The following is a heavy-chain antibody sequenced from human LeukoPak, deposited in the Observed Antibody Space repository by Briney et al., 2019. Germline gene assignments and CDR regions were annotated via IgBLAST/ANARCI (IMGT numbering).Heavy chain of an antibody. Sequence: SETLSLTCTVSGGSISSYYWSWIRQPPGKGLEWIGYIYYSGSTNYNPSLKSRVTISVDTSKNQFSLKLSSVTAADTAVYYCARYSPVVAATYWYFDLWARGTLVTVSS. V-gene: IGHV4-59*01. CDR1: GGSISSYY. D-gene: IGHD2-15*01. CDR2: IYYSGST. CDR3: ARYSPVVAATYWYFDL. J-gene: IGHJ2*01.